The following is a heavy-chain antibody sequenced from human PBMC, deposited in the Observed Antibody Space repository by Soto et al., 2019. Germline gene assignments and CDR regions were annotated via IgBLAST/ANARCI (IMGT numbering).Heavy chain of an antibody. D-gene: IGHD6-6*01. CDR3: AWGPYSRSSVESFDS. CDR1: GDSVSSSNYY. V-gene: IGHV4-61*01. Sequence: PSGNPSLTCTVSGDSVSSSNYYWSWIRQSPVKGLEWIGCIFYSGSTNYNPSLKSRVTISGDTSKNQFSLKLTSVTAADTAVYYCAWGPYSRSSVESFDSWGPGTLSTV. CDR2: IFYSGST. J-gene: IGHJ4*02.